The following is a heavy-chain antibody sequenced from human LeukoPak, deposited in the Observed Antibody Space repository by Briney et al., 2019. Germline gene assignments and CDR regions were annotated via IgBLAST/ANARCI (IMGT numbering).Heavy chain of an antibody. D-gene: IGHD3-9*01. V-gene: IGHV3-23*01. Sequence: GGSLRLSCAASGFTVSSNYMSWVRQAPGKGLEWVSAISGSGGSTYYADSVKGRFTISRDNSKNTLYLQMNSLRAEDTAVYYCAKDRPIYRDNWFDPWGQGTLVTVSS. J-gene: IGHJ5*02. CDR1: GFTVSSNY. CDR2: ISGSGGST. CDR3: AKDRPIYRDNWFDP.